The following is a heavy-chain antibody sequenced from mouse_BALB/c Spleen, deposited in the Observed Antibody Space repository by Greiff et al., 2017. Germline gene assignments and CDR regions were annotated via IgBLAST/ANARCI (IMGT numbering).Heavy chain of an antibody. V-gene: IGHV5-6-5*01. D-gene: IGHD2-4*01. Sequence: EVMLVESGGGLVKPGGSLKLSCAASGFTFSSYAMSWVRQTPEKRLEWVASISSGGSTYYPDSVKGRFTISRDNARNILYLQMSSLRSEDTAMYYCARGHYDYDASFDYWGQGTTLTVSS. CDR1: GFTFSSYA. J-gene: IGHJ2*01. CDR3: ARGHYDYDASFDY. CDR2: ISSGGST.